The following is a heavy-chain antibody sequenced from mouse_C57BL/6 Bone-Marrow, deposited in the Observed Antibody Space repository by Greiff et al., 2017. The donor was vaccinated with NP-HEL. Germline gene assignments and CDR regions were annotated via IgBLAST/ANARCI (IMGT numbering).Heavy chain of an antibody. V-gene: IGHV1-50*01. CDR1: GYTFTSYG. Sequence: QQSCKASGYTFTSYGMQWAKQRPGQGLEWIGEIDPSDSHTNYNQKFKDKATLTVDTSSSTAYMQLSSLTSEDTAVYYCARGGKNYFDYWGRGTTLTVSA. CDR3: ARGGKNYFDY. CDR2: IDPSDSHT. J-gene: IGHJ2*01.